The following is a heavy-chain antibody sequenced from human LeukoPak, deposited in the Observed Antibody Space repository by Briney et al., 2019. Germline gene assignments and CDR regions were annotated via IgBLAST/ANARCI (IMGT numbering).Heavy chain of an antibody. CDR3: ARVYCSGGDCYGDRPLDY. J-gene: IGHJ4*02. CDR2: IKQDGSEK. CDR1: GFTFSNYW. D-gene: IGHD2-15*01. V-gene: IGHV3-7*01. Sequence: GGFLRLSCAASGFTFSNYWMNWVRQAPGKGLDWVANIKQDGSEKYYVDSVTGRFTISRDNAKNSLYLQMNSLRAEDTAVYYCARVYCSGGDCYGDRPLDYWGQGTLVTVSS.